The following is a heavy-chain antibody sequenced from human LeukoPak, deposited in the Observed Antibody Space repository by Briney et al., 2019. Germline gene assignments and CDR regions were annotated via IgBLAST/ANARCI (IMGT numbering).Heavy chain of an antibody. D-gene: IGHD3-16*01. Sequence: REASVKVSCKASGYTFTSYGISWVRQAPGQGLEWMGWISAYNGNTNYAQKLQGRVTMTTDTSTNTAYMELRSLRSDDTAVYYCAREGLGELTLDYWGQGTLVTVSS. CDR3: AREGLGELTLDY. V-gene: IGHV1-18*01. CDR1: GYTFTSYG. CDR2: ISAYNGNT. J-gene: IGHJ4*02.